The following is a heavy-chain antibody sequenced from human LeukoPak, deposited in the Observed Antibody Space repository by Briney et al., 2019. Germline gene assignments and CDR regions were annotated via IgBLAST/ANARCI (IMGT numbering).Heavy chain of an antibody. CDR3: AKDEYYYDSSGYYPNDAFDI. V-gene: IGHV3-23*01. CDR1: GFTFSSHA. Sequence: GGSLRLSCAASGFTFSSHAMSWVRQAPGKGLEWVSAISGSGGSTYYADSVKGRFTISRDNSKNTLYLQMNSLRAEDTAVYYCAKDEYYYDSSGYYPNDAFDIWGQGTMVTVSS. CDR2: ISGSGGST. J-gene: IGHJ3*02. D-gene: IGHD3-22*01.